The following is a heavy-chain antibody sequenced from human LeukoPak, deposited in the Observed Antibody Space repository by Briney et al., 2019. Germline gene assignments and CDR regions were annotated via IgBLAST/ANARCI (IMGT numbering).Heavy chain of an antibody. J-gene: IGHJ6*02. CDR3: ARRVAQSYYDSSGYPYYYYGMDV. CDR2: INHSGST. V-gene: IGHV4-34*01. Sequence: SETLSLTCAVYGGSFSGYYWSWIRQPPGKGLEWIGEINHSGSTNYNPSLKSRVTISVDTSKNQFSLKLSSVTAADTAVYYCARRVAQSYYDSSGYPYYYYGMDVWGQGTTVTVSS. D-gene: IGHD3-22*01. CDR1: GGSFSGYY.